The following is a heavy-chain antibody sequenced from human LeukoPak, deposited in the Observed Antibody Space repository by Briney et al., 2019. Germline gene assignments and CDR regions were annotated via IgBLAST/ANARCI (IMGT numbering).Heavy chain of an antibody. CDR3: ATNGVFFSGPGYYFDY. V-gene: IGHV3-23*01. J-gene: IGHJ4*02. CDR1: GFTFSSYA. CDR2: ISGSGGST. D-gene: IGHD2-8*01. Sequence: GGSLRLSCAASGFTFSSYAMSWVRQAPGKGLEWVSAISGSGGSTYYADSVKGRFTISRDNSKNTLYLQMNSLRAEDTAVYYCATNGVFFSGPGYYFDYWGQGTLVTVSS.